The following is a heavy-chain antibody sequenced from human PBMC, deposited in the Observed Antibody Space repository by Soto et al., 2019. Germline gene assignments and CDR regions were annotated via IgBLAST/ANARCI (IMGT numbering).Heavy chain of an antibody. D-gene: IGHD3-3*01. CDR2: IVVGSGNT. CDR3: AAHRNQYYDFWSGYQT. CDR1: GFTFTSSA. V-gene: IGHV1-58*02. J-gene: IGHJ4*02. Sequence: SVKVSCKASGFTFTSSAMQWVRQARGQRLEWIGWIVVGSGNTNCAQKFQERVTITRDMYTSTAYMELSSLRSEDTAVYYCAAHRNQYYDFWSGYQTWGQGTLVTSPQ.